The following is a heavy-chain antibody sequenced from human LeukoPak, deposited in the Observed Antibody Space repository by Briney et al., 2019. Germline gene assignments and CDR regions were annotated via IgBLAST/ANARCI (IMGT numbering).Heavy chain of an antibody. Sequence: PGGSLSLSCKASGFTFSNLAMSWFRQVQGQGLDWFSATSGSGGITYHADSVKGRFTISRDNSKNTLYLQMNSLRVEDTAVYYCAKEVTVTPRGWFDPWGQGTLVTVSS. CDR1: GFTFSNLA. V-gene: IGHV3-23*01. D-gene: IGHD4-17*01. CDR3: AKEVTVTPRGWFDP. J-gene: IGHJ5*02. CDR2: TSGSGGIT.